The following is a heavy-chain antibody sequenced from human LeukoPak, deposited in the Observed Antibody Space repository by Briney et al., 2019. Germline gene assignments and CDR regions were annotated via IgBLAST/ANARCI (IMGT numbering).Heavy chain of an antibody. J-gene: IGHJ3*02. CDR1: GFTFGDYA. D-gene: IGHD2-21*02. Sequence: GESLRLSCTASGFTFGDYAMSWFRQAPGKGLEWVGFIRSKAYGGTTEYAASVKGRFTISRDDSKSIAYLQMNSLKTEDTAAYYCTRDLPALAYCGGDCYSSDAFDIWGQGTMVTVSS. CDR2: IRSKAYGGTT. CDR3: TRDLPALAYCGGDCYSSDAFDI. V-gene: IGHV3-49*03.